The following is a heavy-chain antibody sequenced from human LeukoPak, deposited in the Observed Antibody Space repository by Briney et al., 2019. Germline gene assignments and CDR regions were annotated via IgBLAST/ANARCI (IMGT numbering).Heavy chain of an antibody. CDR1: GYTFTSYG. D-gene: IGHD3-10*01. CDR2: ISAYNGNT. V-gene: IGHV1-18*01. J-gene: IGHJ4*02. CDR3: ARGVLLWLGEWQTYYFDY. Sequence: ASVKVSCKASGYTFTSYGISWVRQAPGQGLEWMGWISAYNGNTNYAQNVKGRVTMTTDTSTSTAYMELRSLRSDGTAVYYCARGVLLWLGEWQTYYFDYWGQGTLVTVSS.